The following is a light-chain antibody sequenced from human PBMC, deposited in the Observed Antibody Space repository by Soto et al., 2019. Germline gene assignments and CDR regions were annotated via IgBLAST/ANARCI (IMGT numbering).Light chain of an antibody. CDR3: CSYAGSNTWVV. J-gene: IGLJ2*01. Sequence: QSVLTQPASVSGSPGQSITISCTGTTSDLGTYNLVSWYQQHPGKAPKLMIYEGSKRPSGVSNRFAGSKSGNTASLTISGLQAEDEADYYCCSYAGSNTWVVFGGGTQLTVL. V-gene: IGLV2-23*01. CDR2: EGS. CDR1: TSDLGTYNL.